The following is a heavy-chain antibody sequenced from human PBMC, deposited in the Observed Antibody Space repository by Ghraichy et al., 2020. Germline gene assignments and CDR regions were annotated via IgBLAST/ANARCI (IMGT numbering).Heavy chain of an antibody. J-gene: IGHJ4*02. Sequence: ASVKVSCKASGYPFTTYAMHWMRQAPGHRLEWMGWINVANGNTKYSQNFQGRLTLTSDTSVSTAYMDLTSLRFEDTAVYYCARVLGSVTGTAEDHWGQGTLVIVTS. CDR3: ARVLGSVTGTAEDH. CDR2: INVANGNT. D-gene: IGHD1-7*01. CDR1: GYPFTTYA. V-gene: IGHV1-3*01.